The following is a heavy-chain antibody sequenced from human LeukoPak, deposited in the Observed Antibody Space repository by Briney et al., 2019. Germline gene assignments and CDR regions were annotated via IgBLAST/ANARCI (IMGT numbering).Heavy chain of an antibody. Sequence: GGSLRLSCAASGFTFSNAWMNWVRQAPGKGLEWVGRIKSKTDGGTTDYAAPVKGRFTISRDTSKNTQYLQMNSLRAEDTAVYYCAKDLSIHYDSRGFDPWGQGTLVTVSS. CDR1: GFTFSNAW. D-gene: IGHD3-22*01. CDR3: AKDLSIHYDSRGFDP. J-gene: IGHJ5*02. CDR2: IKSKTDGGTT. V-gene: IGHV3-15*01.